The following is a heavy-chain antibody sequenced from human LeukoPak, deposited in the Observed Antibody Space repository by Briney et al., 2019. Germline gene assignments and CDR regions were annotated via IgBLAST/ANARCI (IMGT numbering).Heavy chain of an antibody. CDR1: GFTFSSYA. V-gene: IGHV3-23*01. CDR3: AKDPHIVVVTAIIDY. J-gene: IGHJ4*02. Sequence: PGGSLRLSCAASGFTFSSYAMSWVRQAPGKGLEWVSAISGSGGTTYYADSVKGRFTISRDNSKNTLYLQMNSLRAEDTAVYYCAKDPHIVVVTAIIDYWGQGTLLTVSS. D-gene: IGHD2-21*02. CDR2: ISGSGGTT.